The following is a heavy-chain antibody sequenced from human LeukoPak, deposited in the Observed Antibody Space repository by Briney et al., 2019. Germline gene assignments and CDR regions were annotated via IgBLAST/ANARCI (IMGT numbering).Heavy chain of an antibody. J-gene: IGHJ5*02. CDR3: ARHGYYYDKSGCLDT. V-gene: IGHV4-39*01. CDR2: IHYSGST. CDR1: GGSFSSGSWY. D-gene: IGHD3-22*01. Sequence: SETLSLTCTVSGGSFSSGSWYWGWVRRSPGKGLEWIGSIHYSGSTYYDPSLKSRVTMSVDRSKNQFSLKLSSVTAADTAVYYCARHGYYYDKSGCLDTWGQGTLVSVSS.